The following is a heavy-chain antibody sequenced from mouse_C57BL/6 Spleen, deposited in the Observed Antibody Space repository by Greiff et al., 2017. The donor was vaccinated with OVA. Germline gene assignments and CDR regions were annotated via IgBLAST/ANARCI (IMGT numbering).Heavy chain of an antibody. CDR2: IRSKSNNYAT. J-gene: IGHJ4*01. D-gene: IGHD4-1*01. CDR3: VSSANWEEGYYAMDY. Sequence: EVQRVESGGGLVQPKGSLKLSCAASGFSFNTYAMNWVRQAPGKGLEWVARIRSKSNNYATYYADSVKDRFTISRDDSESMLYLQMNNLKTEDTAMYYCVSSANWEEGYYAMDYWGQGTSVTVSS. CDR1: GFSFNTYA. V-gene: IGHV10-1*01.